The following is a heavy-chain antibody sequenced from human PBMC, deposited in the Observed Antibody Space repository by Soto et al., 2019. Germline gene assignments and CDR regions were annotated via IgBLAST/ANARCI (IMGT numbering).Heavy chain of an antibody. CDR2: INAGNGNT. CDR3: ARVKGYSGYDSSYYYGMDV. V-gene: IGHV1-3*01. CDR1: GYTFTSYA. Sequence: ASVKVSCKASGYTFTSYAMHWGRQAPGQRLGWMGWINAGNGNTKYSQKFQGRVTITRDTSASTAYMELSSLRSEDTAVYYCARVKGYSGYDSSYYYGMDVWGQGTTVTV. J-gene: IGHJ6*02. D-gene: IGHD5-12*01.